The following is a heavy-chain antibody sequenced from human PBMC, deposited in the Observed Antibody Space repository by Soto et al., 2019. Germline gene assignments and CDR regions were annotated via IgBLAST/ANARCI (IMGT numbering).Heavy chain of an antibody. Sequence: EVQLVESGGGLVQPGGSLRLSCAASGFTFSSYAMHWVRQAPGKGLEYVSAISSNGGSTYYANSVKGRFTISRDNSKNTLYLQMGSLRAEDMAVYYCARLRGYCSGGSCYPALGAFDIWGQGTMVTVSS. CDR2: ISSNGGST. V-gene: IGHV3-64*01. CDR3: ARLRGYCSGGSCYPALGAFDI. D-gene: IGHD2-15*01. J-gene: IGHJ3*02. CDR1: GFTFSSYA.